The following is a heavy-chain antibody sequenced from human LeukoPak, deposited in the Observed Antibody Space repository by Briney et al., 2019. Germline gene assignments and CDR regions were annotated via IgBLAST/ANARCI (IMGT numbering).Heavy chain of an antibody. CDR2: VFYNGAT. Sequence: SETLSLTCIVSGVSISSSIYYWAWVRQPPGKGLEWIGTVFYNGATQYSPSLRSRVTISIDTSTNQFSLKLSSVTAADTAVYYCARDGPTGDGARYYYYGMDVWGQGTTVTVSS. D-gene: IGHD7-27*01. J-gene: IGHJ6*02. CDR1: GVSISSSIYY. V-gene: IGHV4-39*07. CDR3: ARDGPTGDGARYYYYGMDV.